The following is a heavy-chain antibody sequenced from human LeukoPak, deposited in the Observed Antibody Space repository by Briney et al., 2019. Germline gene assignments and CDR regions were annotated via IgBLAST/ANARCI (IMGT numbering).Heavy chain of an antibody. CDR1: GFTFSRYS. V-gene: IGHV3-21*04. CDR3: ARSGYSSGWYSWDRWDFDY. CDR2: ISISSNYI. J-gene: IGHJ4*02. D-gene: IGHD6-19*01. Sequence: GGSLRLSCAASGFTFSRYSMNWVRQAPGKGLEWVSSISISSNYIYYPDSLKGRFTISRDNAKNSLYLQISSLKAEDTAVYYCARSGYSSGWYSWDRWDFDYWGQGTLVTVSS.